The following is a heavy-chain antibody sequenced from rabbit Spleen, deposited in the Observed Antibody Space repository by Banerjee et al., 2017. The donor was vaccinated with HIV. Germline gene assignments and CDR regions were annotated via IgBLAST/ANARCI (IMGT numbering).Heavy chain of an antibody. CDR1: GFTISGYW. CDR3: TRNANGGWDL. Sequence: QLEESVGRLVQPGGSLTLSCKAFGFTISGYWMNWVRQAPGKGLEWIGIIYPITETTYYANWVNGRFTISSDNAQNTVDLQMNSLTAADTATYFCTRNANGGWDLWGQGTLVTVS. CDR2: IYPITETT. J-gene: IGHJ4*01. V-gene: IGHV1S7*01. D-gene: IGHD4-1*01.